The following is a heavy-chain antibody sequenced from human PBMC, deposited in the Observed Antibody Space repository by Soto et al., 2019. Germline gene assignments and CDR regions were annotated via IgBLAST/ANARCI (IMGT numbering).Heavy chain of an antibody. CDR1: GGTFSSYT. V-gene: IGHV1-69*02. CDR2: IIPILGIA. D-gene: IGHD6-19*01. J-gene: IGHJ4*02. Sequence: QVQLVQSGAEVKKPGSSVKVSCKASGGTFSSYTISWVRQAPGQGLEWMGRIIPILGIANYAQKFQGRVTITADKSTSTAYMELSSLRSEDTAVYYCARSERSSGWYGAYGGQGTLVTVSS. CDR3: ARSERSSGWYGAY.